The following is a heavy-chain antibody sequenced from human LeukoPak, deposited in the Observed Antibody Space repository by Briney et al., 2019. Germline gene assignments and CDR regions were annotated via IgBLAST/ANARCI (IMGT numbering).Heavy chain of an antibody. J-gene: IGHJ6*03. CDR3: ARGHYSSSSYYYYYYMDV. D-gene: IGHD6-6*01. V-gene: IGHV1-46*01. Sequence: GASVKVSCKASGYTFTSYAMNWVRQAPGQGLEWMGIINPSGGSTSYAQKFQGRVTMTRDMSTSTVYMELSSLRSEDTAVYYCARGHYSSSSYYYYYYMDVWGKGTTVTVSS. CDR1: GYTFTSYA. CDR2: INPSGGST.